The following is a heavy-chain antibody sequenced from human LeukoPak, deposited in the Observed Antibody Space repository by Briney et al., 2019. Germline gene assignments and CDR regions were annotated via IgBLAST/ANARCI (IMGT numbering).Heavy chain of an antibody. CDR1: GYTFTGYY. CDR2: VTPNSGGT. Sequence: ASVKVSCKASGYTFTGYYIDWVRQAPGQGLEWMGWVTPNSGGTKYGQKFQGRVTMTRDTSISTAYMELSSLRSDDTAVYYCARVLRWNYVEDAFDIWGQGTMVTVSS. J-gene: IGHJ3*02. V-gene: IGHV1-2*02. CDR3: ARVLRWNYVEDAFDI. D-gene: IGHD1-7*01.